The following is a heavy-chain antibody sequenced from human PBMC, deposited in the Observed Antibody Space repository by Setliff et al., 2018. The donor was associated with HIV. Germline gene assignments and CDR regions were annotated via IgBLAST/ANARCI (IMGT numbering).Heavy chain of an antibody. CDR2: ISGYNGNT. CDR3: AAITVAGTGAFDI. V-gene: IGHV1-18*01. J-gene: IGHJ3*02. Sequence: ASVKVSCKASGDTNPSDAIRWVRQAPGQGLEWMGWISGYNGNTKYAQNMQGRVTMTTDTSTTTAYMELRSLRSDDTAVYYCAAITVAGTGAFDIWGQGTMVTVSS. CDR1: GDTNPSDA. D-gene: IGHD6-19*01.